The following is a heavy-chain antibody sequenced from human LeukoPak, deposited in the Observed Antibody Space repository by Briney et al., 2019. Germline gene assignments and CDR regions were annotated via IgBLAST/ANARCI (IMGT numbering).Heavy chain of an antibody. J-gene: IGHJ6*02. Sequence: PSETLSLTCTVSGGSISSYYWSWIRQPAGKGLEWIGRIYTSGSTNYNPSLKSRVTMSVDTSKNQFSLKLSSVTAADTAVYYCAREAAVNYYYYYGMDVWGQGTTVTVSS. V-gene: IGHV4-4*07. CDR3: AREAAVNYYYYYGMDV. D-gene: IGHD6-13*01. CDR1: GGSISSYY. CDR2: IYTSGST.